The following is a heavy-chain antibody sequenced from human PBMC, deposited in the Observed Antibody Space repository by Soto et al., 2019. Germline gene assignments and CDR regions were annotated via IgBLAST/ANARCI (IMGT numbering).Heavy chain of an antibody. V-gene: IGHV1-18*01. CDR2: INTYNGNT. CDR3: ARDLLYSTRSTVRFDI. D-gene: IGHD6-13*01. J-gene: IGHJ3*02. Sequence: VQLVQSGVEMKKPGASVKVSCKASGYTFTSHGISWVRQAPGQGLEWMGWINTYNGNTNYAQKVQGRVTMTTETSTSTAYMELRSLRSDDTAVYYCARDLLYSTRSTVRFDIWGQGTMLTVSS. CDR1: GYTFTSHG.